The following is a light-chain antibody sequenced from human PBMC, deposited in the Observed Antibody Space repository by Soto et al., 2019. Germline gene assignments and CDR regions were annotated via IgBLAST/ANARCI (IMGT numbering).Light chain of an antibody. Sequence: EIVLTQSPGTLSLSPGERATLSCRASQSVSSSFLAWYQQKPGKAPRLLIYGASSRATGIPDRFSGSGSGTDCTLTISRLEPEEFAVYYCQQYDSSPLTFGGGTKVEIK. CDR3: QQYDSSPLT. J-gene: IGKJ4*01. CDR1: QSVSSSF. CDR2: GAS. V-gene: IGKV3-20*01.